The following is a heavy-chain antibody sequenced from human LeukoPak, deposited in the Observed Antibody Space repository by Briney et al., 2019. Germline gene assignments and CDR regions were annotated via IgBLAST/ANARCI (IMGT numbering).Heavy chain of an antibody. CDR2: IYHSGST. Sequence: SETLSLTCTVSGYSISGGYYWGWIRQPPGKGLEWIGSIYHSGSTYYNPSLKSRVTISVDTSKNQFSLKLSSVTAADTAVYYCARVFSYSSSSFAFDIWGQGTMVTVSS. J-gene: IGHJ3*02. CDR3: ARVFSYSSSSFAFDI. D-gene: IGHD6-6*01. V-gene: IGHV4-38-2*02. CDR1: GYSISGGYY.